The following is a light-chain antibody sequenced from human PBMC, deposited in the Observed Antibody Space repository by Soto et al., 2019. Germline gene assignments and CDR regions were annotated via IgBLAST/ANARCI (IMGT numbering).Light chain of an antibody. CDR1: QSVLYSSNNKNY. V-gene: IGKV4-1*01. CDR3: QQYYSTLMYT. J-gene: IGKJ2*01. Sequence: IVMTQSPDSLAVSLGERATINCKSNQSVLYSSNNKNYLAWYQQKPGQPPKLLIYWASTRESGVPDRFSGSGSGTDFTLTISSLQAEDVAVYYCQQYYSTLMYTFGQGTRLEIK. CDR2: WAS.